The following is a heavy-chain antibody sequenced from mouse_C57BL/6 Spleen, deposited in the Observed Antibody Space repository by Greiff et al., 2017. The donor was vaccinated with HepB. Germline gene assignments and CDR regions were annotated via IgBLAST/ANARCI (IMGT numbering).Heavy chain of an antibody. CDR2: IYPGSGST. Sequence: QVQLQQPGAELVKPGASVKMSCKASGYTFTSYWITWVKQRPGQGLEWIGDIYPGSGSTNYNEKFKSKATPTVDTSSSTAYMQLSSLTSEDSAVYYCARERITTVVATDYWGQGATLTVSS. J-gene: IGHJ2*01. CDR1: GYTFTSYW. D-gene: IGHD1-1*01. CDR3: ARERITTVVATDY. V-gene: IGHV1-55*01.